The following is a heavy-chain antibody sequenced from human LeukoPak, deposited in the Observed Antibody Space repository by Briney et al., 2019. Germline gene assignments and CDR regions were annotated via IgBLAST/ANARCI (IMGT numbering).Heavy chain of an antibody. CDR3: ARWTSSSWYRFDY. J-gene: IGHJ4*02. CDR2: IYTSGST. Sequence: SETLSLTCTVSGGSISSNYWSWIRQPAGRGLEWIGRIYTSGSTSYNPSLESRVTMSVDTSKNQFSLNLRSVTAADTAVYYCARWTSSSWYRFDYWAQGTLVTVSS. D-gene: IGHD6-13*01. V-gene: IGHV4-4*07. CDR1: GGSISSNY.